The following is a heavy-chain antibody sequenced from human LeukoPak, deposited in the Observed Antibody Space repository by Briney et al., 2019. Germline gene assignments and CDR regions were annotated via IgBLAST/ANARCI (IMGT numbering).Heavy chain of an antibody. CDR3: AKSGSRDWDYFEF. CDR1: GFTVSNNY. V-gene: IGHV3-53*01. Sequence: PGGSLRLSCAASGFTVSNNYMSWVRQAPGKGLEWVSVIYIGGSTYYADSVKGRFTISRANSKNTLFLQMNSLRAEDTAVYYCAKSGSRDWDYFEFWGQGTLVTASS. CDR2: IYIGGST. D-gene: IGHD6-19*01. J-gene: IGHJ4*02.